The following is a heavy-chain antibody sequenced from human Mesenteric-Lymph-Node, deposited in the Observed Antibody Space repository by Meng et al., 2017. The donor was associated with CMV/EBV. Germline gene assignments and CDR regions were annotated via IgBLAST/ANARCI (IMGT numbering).Heavy chain of an antibody. D-gene: IGHD3-3*01. Sequence: GESLKISCAASGFTFSSYAMSWVRQAPGKGLEWVSAISGSGGSTYYADSVKGRFTISRDNSKNTLYLQMNSLRAEDTAVYYCAKDHHYDFWSTYSYYFDCWGQGTLVTVSS. V-gene: IGHV3-23*01. CDR3: AKDHHYDFWSTYSYYFDC. CDR1: GFTFSSYA. J-gene: IGHJ4*02. CDR2: ISGSGGST.